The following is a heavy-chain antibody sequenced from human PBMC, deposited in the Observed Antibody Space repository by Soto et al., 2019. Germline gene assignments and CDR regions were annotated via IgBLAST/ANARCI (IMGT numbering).Heavy chain of an antibody. CDR3: ARAKHDSSGFDP. J-gene: IGHJ5*02. V-gene: IGHV4-30-2*01. D-gene: IGHD2-15*01. Sequence: SETLSLTCAVSGGSISSGGYSWSWIRQPPGKGLEWIGYIYHGGSTYYNPSLKSRVTISVDRSKNQFSLKLSSVTAADTAVYYCARAKHDSSGFDPWGQGTLVTVSS. CDR1: GGSISSGGYS. CDR2: IYHGGST.